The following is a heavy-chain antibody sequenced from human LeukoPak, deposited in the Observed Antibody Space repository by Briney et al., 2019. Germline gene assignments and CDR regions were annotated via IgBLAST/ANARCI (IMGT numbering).Heavy chain of an antibody. J-gene: IGHJ5*02. CDR2: INWNGGST. CDR1: GFTFDDYG. D-gene: IGHD3-3*01. CDR3: ARGQHYDFWSGDAAGWFDP. V-gene: IGHV3-20*04. Sequence: GGSLRLSCAASGFTFDDYGMSWVRQAPGKGLEWVSGINWNGGSTGYADSVKGRFTISRDNAKNSLFLQMNSLGAEDTALYYCARGQHYDFWSGDAAGWFDPWGQGTLVTVSS.